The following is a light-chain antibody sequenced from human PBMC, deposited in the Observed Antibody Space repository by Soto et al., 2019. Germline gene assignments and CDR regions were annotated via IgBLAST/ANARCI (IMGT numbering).Light chain of an antibody. CDR3: CSYEGSGTDNDV. V-gene: IGLV2-23*01. Sequence: QSALTQPASVSGSPGQSITISCTGTSSDIGTYNLVSWYQHYPGKAPKLMIYEGIKRPSGVSNRFSGSKSGNTAFLTISGLQAEDEADYYCCSYEGSGTDNDVFGGGTQLPVL. J-gene: IGLJ7*01. CDR1: SSDIGTYNL. CDR2: EGI.